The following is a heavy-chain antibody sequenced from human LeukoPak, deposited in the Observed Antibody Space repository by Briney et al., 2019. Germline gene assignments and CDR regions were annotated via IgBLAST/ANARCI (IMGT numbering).Heavy chain of an antibody. D-gene: IGHD3-22*01. CDR1: GGSFSGYY. J-gene: IGHJ4*02. CDR2: INHSGST. CDR3: ARLKYYDSSGCFDY. V-gene: IGHV4-34*01. Sequence: SETLSLTCAVYGGSFSGYYWSWIRQPPGKGLEWIGEINHSGSTNYNPSLKSRVTISVDKSKNQFSLKLSSVTAADTAVYYCARLKYYDSSGCFDYWGQGTLVTVSS.